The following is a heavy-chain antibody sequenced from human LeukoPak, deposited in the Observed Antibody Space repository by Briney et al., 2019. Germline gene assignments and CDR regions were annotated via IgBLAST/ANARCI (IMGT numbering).Heavy chain of an antibody. CDR3: ARSIGITMIVVVTPLDAFNI. CDR2: IYYSGST. CDR1: GGSISSYY. V-gene: IGHV4-59*01. Sequence: SETLSLTCTVSGGSISSYYWSWIRQPPGKGLEWIGYIYYSGSTNYNPSLKSRVTISVDTSKNQFSLKLSSVTAADTAVYYCARSIGITMIVVVTPLDAFNIWGKGTMVTVSS. D-gene: IGHD3-22*01. J-gene: IGHJ3*02.